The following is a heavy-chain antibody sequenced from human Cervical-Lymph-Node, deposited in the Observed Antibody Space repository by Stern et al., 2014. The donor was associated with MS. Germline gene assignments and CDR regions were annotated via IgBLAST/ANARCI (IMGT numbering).Heavy chain of an antibody. V-gene: IGHV4-39*01. Sequence: QVQLQESGPGLVKPSETLSLTCTVSGGSISSSSYYWGWIRQPPGKGLEWIGSIYYSGSTYYNPFLKSRVTISVDTSKNKYSLKLSSVTAADTAVYARHRGNWYFDLWGRGTLVTVSS. CDR2: IYYSGST. D-gene: IGHD3-10*01. CDR3: HRGNWYFDL. J-gene: IGHJ2*01. CDR1: GGSISSSSYY.